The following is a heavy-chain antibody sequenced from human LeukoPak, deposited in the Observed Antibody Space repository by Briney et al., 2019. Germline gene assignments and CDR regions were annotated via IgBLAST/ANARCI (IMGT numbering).Heavy chain of an antibody. J-gene: IGHJ4*02. Sequence: GGSLRLSCAASGFTFTTYWMSWVRQAPGKGLEWVSAISGSGGSTYYADSVKGRFTISRDNSKNTLYLQMNSLRAEDTAVYYCAKVGVAARPTFDYWGQGTLVTVSS. D-gene: IGHD6-6*01. CDR2: ISGSGGST. CDR3: AKVGVAARPTFDY. V-gene: IGHV3-23*01. CDR1: GFTFTTYW.